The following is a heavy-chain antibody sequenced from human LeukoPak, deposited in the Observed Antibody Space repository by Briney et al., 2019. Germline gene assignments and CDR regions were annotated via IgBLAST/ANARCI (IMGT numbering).Heavy chain of an antibody. J-gene: IGHJ4*02. V-gene: IGHV1-2*02. CDR2: INPNSGDT. D-gene: IGHD6-13*01. CDR3: ARCTEGAGTYPLDY. Sequence: GASVKVSCKASRYTFIGYYMHWVRQAPGQGLEWMGWINPNSGDTNFAQKFHGRVTMIKDTSISTAYMEVSRLTSDDTAVYFCARCTEGAGTYPLDYWGQGTLVTVSS. CDR1: RYTFIGYY.